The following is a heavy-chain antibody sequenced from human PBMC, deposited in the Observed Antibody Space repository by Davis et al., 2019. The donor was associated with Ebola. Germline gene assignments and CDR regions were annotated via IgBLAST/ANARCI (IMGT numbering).Heavy chain of an antibody. V-gene: IGHV4-38-2*02. D-gene: IGHD1-14*01. CDR2: LYYRWQP. CDR3: MRRLTTSAAFDF. CDR1: GDSISSGHY. Sequence: PSETLSLTCTVSGDSISSGHYWGWIRQPPGKGPEWIGSLYYRWQPYYYPSLKSRVTISVDTSENQFSLKLSSVTAADAAVYYCMRRLTTSAAFDFWGQGTVVTVSS. J-gene: IGHJ3*01.